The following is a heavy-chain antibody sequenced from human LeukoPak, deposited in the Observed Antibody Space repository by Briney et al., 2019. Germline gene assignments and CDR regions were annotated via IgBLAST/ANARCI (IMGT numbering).Heavy chain of an antibody. D-gene: IGHD3-9*01. Sequence: PGGSLRLSCASSRFTFSSYWMHWVRQAPGKGLVWVSRINSDGSSTSYADSVKGRFTISRDNAKNTLYLQMNSLRAEDTAVYHCARGRINYDILTGYYPLWGRGTLVTVSS. CDR1: RFTFSSYW. CDR3: ARGRINYDILTGYYPL. J-gene: IGHJ2*01. CDR2: INSDGSST. V-gene: IGHV3-74*01.